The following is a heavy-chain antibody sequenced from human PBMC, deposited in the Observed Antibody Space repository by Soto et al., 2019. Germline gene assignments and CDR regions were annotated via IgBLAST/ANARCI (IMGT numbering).Heavy chain of an antibody. Sequence: GGSLRLPCAASAFTFSSYAMHWVRQAPGKGLEWVAVISYDGSNKYYAKSVKDRFTISRDNSKNTLYLQVNSRRAEDTAVYYCASARYAAGTSHYYYGMDVWGQGTTVTVSS. CDR3: ASARYAAGTSHYYYGMDV. CDR1: AFTFSSYA. V-gene: IGHV3-30-3*01. D-gene: IGHD1-7*01. J-gene: IGHJ6*01. CDR2: ISYDGSNK.